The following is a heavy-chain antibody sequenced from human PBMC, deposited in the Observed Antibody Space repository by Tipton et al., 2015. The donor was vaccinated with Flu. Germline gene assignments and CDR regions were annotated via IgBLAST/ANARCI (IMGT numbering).Heavy chain of an antibody. V-gene: IGHV4-61*02. CDR2: IYTSGST. CDR3: ARHLRLIQGVIIVFDP. CDR1: GGSISSGSYY. D-gene: IGHD3-10*01. Sequence: TLSLTCTVSGGSISSGSYYWGWIRQPAGRGLEWIGRIYTSGSTGYNPSLKGRVTISGDTSKNQFSLKLSSVTAADTAVYYCARHLRLIQGVIIVFDPWGQGALVTVSS. J-gene: IGHJ5*02.